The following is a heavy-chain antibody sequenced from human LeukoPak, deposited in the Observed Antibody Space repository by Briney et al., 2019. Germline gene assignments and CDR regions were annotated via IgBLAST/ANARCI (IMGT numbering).Heavy chain of an antibody. D-gene: IGHD4-17*01. Sequence: SGPTLVKPTQTLTLTCTFSGFSLSTSGVGVGWIRQPPGKALEWLALIYWNDDKRYSPSLKSRLTITKDTSKNQVVLTMTNMDPVDTATYYCAHSYSARATVTTLGVFDYWGQGTLVTVSS. CDR2: IYWNDDK. CDR3: AHSYSARATVTTLGVFDY. J-gene: IGHJ4*02. CDR1: GFSLSTSGVG. V-gene: IGHV2-5*01.